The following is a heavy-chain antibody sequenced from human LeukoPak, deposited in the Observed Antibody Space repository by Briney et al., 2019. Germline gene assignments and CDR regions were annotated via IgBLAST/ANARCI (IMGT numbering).Heavy chain of an antibody. Sequence: GESLQISCKGSGYSFTSYWISWVRQLPGKGLEWMGRIDPSDSYTNYSPSFQGHVTISADKSISTAYLQWSSLKASDTAMYYCARREDNWFDPWGQGTLVTVSS. J-gene: IGHJ5*02. CDR1: GYSFTSYW. CDR3: ARREDNWFDP. V-gene: IGHV5-10-1*01. CDR2: IDPSDSYT.